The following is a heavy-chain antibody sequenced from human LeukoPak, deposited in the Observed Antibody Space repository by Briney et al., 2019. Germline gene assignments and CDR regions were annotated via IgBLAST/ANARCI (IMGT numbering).Heavy chain of an antibody. J-gene: IGHJ6*02. D-gene: IGHD1-14*01. CDR1: GYTFTSYG. CDR3: ARGRKGRNHYYYYGIDV. V-gene: IGHV1-18*01. CDR2: ISAYNGNT. Sequence: ASVKVSCKASGYTFTSYGISWVRQAPGQGLEWMGWISAYNGNTNYAQKLQGRVTMTTDTSTSTAYMELRSLRSDDTAVYYCARGRKGRNHYYYYGIDVWGQGTTVTVSS.